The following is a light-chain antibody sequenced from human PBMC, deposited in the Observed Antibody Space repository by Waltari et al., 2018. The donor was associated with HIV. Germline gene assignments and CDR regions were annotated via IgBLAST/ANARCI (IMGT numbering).Light chain of an antibody. CDR2: DNN. CDR1: SSNIGDNS. J-gene: IGLJ2*01. CDR3: GTWDSSLSAGV. Sequence: QSVLPQPPSVSAAPGQKATISCSGSSSNIGDNSVSWYQQPPGTAPKLLIYDNNKRPAGIPDRFSGSKSGTSATLGITGLQTGDEADYYCGTWDSSLSAGVFGGGTKLTVL. V-gene: IGLV1-51*01.